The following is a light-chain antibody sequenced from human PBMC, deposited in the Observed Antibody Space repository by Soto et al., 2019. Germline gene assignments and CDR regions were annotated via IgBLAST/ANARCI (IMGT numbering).Light chain of an antibody. V-gene: IGKV1-5*03. CDR1: QTVTDL. Sequence: QMTQSPSTLSASVGDRVTITCRSSQTVTDLVAWYQVKPGAAPKLLIYEASALESGVPSRFSGSGSGTEFALTISSLQPDDFATYFCQQYNGNPYTFGPGTKIEV. J-gene: IGKJ2*01. CDR3: QQYNGNPYT. CDR2: EAS.